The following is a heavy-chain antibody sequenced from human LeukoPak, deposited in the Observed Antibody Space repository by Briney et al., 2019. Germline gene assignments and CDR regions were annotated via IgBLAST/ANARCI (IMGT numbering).Heavy chain of an antibody. CDR3: VRDRSGSYPYYFDF. CDR2: ISSRTTYI. Sequence: KPRGSLRLSCAASGFTFSDYSMNWVRQAPGKGLEWVSSISSRTTYISYADSLKGRFTISRDNAKNSLYLQMNSLRAEDTAVYYCVRDRSGSYPYYFDFWGQGTLVTVSS. V-gene: IGHV3-21*01. J-gene: IGHJ4*02. D-gene: IGHD1-26*01. CDR1: GFTFSDYS.